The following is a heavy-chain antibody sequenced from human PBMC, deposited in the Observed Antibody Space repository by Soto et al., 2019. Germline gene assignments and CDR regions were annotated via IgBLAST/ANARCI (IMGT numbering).Heavy chain of an antibody. CDR3: ARVRDVVVPANYFDY. D-gene: IGHD2-2*01. CDR2: INHSGST. Sequence: SETLSLTCAVYGGSFSGYYWSWIRQPPGKGLEWIGEINHSGSTNYNPSLKSRVTISVDTSKNQFSLKLSSVTAADTAVYYCARVRDVVVPANYFDYWGQGTLVTVSS. CDR1: GGSFSGYY. V-gene: IGHV4-34*01. J-gene: IGHJ4*02.